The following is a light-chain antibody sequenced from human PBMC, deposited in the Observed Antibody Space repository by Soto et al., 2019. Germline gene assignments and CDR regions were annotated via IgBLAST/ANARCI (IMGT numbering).Light chain of an antibody. J-gene: IGKJ4*01. CDR1: QSVTSSH. V-gene: IGKV3-20*01. CDR3: QQYGSSPLT. CDR2: GAS. Sequence: DIFLTQSPFTLSLSPIEIATLSCRASQSVTSSHLAWYQQKPGQAPRLLIYGASSRATGIPDRFSGSGSGTDFTLTIRRLEPEDFAVYYCQQYGSSPLTFGGGTKVDIK.